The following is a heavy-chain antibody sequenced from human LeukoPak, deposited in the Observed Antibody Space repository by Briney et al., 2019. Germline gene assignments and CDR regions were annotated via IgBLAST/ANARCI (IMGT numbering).Heavy chain of an antibody. Sequence: SQTLSLTCTVSGGSISSGGYYWSWIRQHPGKGLEWIGYIYYSGSTNYNPSLKSRVTISVDTSKNQFSLKLSSVTAADTAVYYCARDGSSGLGYYGMDVWGQGTTVTVSS. CDR1: GGSISSGGYY. J-gene: IGHJ6*02. V-gene: IGHV4-61*08. D-gene: IGHD6-6*01. CDR3: ARDGSSGLGYYGMDV. CDR2: IYYSGST.